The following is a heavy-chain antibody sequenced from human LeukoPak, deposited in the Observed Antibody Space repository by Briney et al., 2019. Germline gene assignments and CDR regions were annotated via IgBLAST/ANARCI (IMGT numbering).Heavy chain of an antibody. CDR3: ARGLRYFDGYYMDV. V-gene: IGHV4-61*02. Sequence: PSQTLSLTCTVSGGSISSGSYYWSWIRQPAGKGLEWIGRIYTSGSTNYNPSLKSRVTISVDTSKNQFSLKLSSVTAADTAVYYCARGLRYFDGYYMDVWGKGTTVTVSS. CDR2: IYTSGST. CDR1: GGSISSGSYY. D-gene: IGHD3-9*01. J-gene: IGHJ6*03.